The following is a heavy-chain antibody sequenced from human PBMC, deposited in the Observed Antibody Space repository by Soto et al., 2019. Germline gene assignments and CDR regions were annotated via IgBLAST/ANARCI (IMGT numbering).Heavy chain of an antibody. CDR3: ARDLLGTGKYNWFDP. Sequence: GGSLRLSCAASGFTFSSYAMHWVRQAPGKGLEWVAVISYDGSNKYYADSVKGRFTISRDNSKNTLYLQMNSLRAEDMAVYYCARDLLGTGKYNWFDPWGQGTLVTVSS. CDR1: GFTFSSYA. CDR2: ISYDGSNK. D-gene: IGHD7-27*01. J-gene: IGHJ5*02. V-gene: IGHV3-30*04.